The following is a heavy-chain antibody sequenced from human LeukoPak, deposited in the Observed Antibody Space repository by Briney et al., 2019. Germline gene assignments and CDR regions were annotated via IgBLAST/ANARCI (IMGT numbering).Heavy chain of an antibody. CDR1: GGSISLSYYY. J-gene: IGHJ5*02. D-gene: IGHD6-13*01. Sequence: SETLSLTCSVSGGSISLSYYYWGWIRQPPGKGLEWIGSIYYSGSTYYNPSLKSRVTISVDTSKNQFSLTLTSVTAADTAVCYCARLESAAAGNRWFDPWGQGILVTVSS. V-gene: IGHV4-39*07. CDR2: IYYSGST. CDR3: ARLESAAAGNRWFDP.